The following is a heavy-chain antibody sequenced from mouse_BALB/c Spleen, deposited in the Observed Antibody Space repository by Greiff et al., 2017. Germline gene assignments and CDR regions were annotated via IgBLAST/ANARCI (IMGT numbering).Heavy chain of an antibody. D-gene: IGHD5-1*01. CDR1: GFTFSDYG. J-gene: IGHJ4*01. V-gene: IGHV5-15*02. CDR2: ISNLAYSI. Sequence: EVQVVESGGGLVQPGGSRKLSCAASGFTFSDYGMAWVRQAPGKGPEWVAFISNLAYSIYYADTVTGRFTISRENAKNTLYLEMSSLRSEDTAMYYCARSVPLLGAIDYWGQGTSVTVSS. CDR3: ARSVPLLGAIDY.